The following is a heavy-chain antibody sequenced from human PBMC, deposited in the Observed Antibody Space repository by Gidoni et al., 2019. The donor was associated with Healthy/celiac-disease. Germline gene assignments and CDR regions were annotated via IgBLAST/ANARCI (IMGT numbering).Heavy chain of an antibody. Sequence: EVQLVESGGGLVQPGRSLRLSCAASGFTFDDYAMHWVRQAPGKGLEWVSGISGNSGSIGYADSVKGRFTISRDNAKNSLYLQMNSLRAEDTALYYCAKDKAGSGMDVWGQGTTVTVSS. D-gene: IGHD3-10*01. V-gene: IGHV3-9*01. J-gene: IGHJ6*02. CDR2: ISGNSGSI. CDR3: AKDKAGSGMDV. CDR1: GFTFDDYA.